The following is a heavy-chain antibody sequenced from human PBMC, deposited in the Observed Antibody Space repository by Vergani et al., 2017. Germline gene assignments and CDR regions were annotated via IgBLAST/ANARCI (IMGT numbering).Heavy chain of an antibody. Sequence: QVQLVESGGGVVQPGSSLRLSCAASGFTFSSYAMHWVRQAPGKGLEWVAVISYDGSNKYYAASVKGRFTISRDNSKNTLYLQMNSLRAEDTAVYYCAGSSNYDSSGYLGYWGQGTLVTVSS. CDR3: AGSSNYDSSGYLGY. V-gene: IGHV3-30-3*01. D-gene: IGHD3-22*01. J-gene: IGHJ4*02. CDR1: GFTFSSYA. CDR2: ISYDGSNK.